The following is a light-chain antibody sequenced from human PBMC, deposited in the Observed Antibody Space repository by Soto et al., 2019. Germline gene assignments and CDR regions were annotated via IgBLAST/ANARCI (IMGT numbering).Light chain of an antibody. CDR2: AAS. CDR1: QGIRND. Sequence: IQMNQSASSVSACVEDRVTITCRASQGIRNDLGWYQQKPGKAPKRLIYAASSLQSGVPSRFSGSGSGTDFTLTISSLQPEDFATYYCLQDYNYPLTFGGGTKVDIK. V-gene: IGKV1-6*01. J-gene: IGKJ4*01. CDR3: LQDYNYPLT.